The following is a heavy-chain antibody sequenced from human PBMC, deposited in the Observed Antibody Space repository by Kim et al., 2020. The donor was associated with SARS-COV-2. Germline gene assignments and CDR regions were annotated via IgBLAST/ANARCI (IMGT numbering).Heavy chain of an antibody. V-gene: IGHV4-59*13. CDR2: IFYSGST. CDR1: GGSISSYY. J-gene: IGHJ4*02. CDR3: ARAGAARPNFDY. Sequence: SETLSLTCTVSGGSISSYYWSWIRQPPGKGLEWIGSIFYSGSTNYNPSLKSRVTISVDTSKNQFSLKLSSVTAADTAVYYCARAGAARPNFDYWGQGTLVTVSS. D-gene: IGHD6-6*01.